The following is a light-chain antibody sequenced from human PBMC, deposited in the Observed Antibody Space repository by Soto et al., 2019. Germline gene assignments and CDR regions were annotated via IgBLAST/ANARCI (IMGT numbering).Light chain of an antibody. Sequence: QSALTQTASVSGSPGPSITICCTGTSRDVGGYNHVSWFQQHPCKAPKLMIYEVTNRPSGVSNRFSGSKSGNTASLSISGLHAEDESAYFCSSYTSSTTGVFGGGTKLTVL. J-gene: IGLJ3*02. CDR2: EVT. V-gene: IGLV2-14*01. CDR1: SRDVGGYNH. CDR3: SSYTSSTTGV.